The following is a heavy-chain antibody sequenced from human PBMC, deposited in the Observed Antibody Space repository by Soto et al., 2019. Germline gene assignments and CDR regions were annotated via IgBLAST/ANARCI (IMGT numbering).Heavy chain of an antibody. D-gene: IGHD1-26*01. Sequence: GGSLRLSCAASGFTFSSYAMSWVRQAPGKGLEWVSAISGSGGSTYYADAVKGRFTISRDNPKNTLYLQMNSLRAEDTAVYYCAKVYRLYYSGSYFSCSSDVGFDYWGQGTLVTVSS. V-gene: IGHV3-23*01. CDR1: GFTFSSYA. CDR2: ISGSGGST. J-gene: IGHJ4*02. CDR3: AKVYRLYYSGSYFSCSSDVGFDY.